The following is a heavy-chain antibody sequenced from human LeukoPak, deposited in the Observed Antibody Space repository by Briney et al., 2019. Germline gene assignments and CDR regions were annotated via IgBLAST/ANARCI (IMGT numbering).Heavy chain of an antibody. CDR1: GGSFSGYY. V-gene: IGHV4-34*01. CDR3: ARGLYYYDSSGYYGGYYFDY. D-gene: IGHD3-22*01. CDR2: INHSGST. Sequence: SETLSLTCAVYGGSFSGYYWSWIRQPPGKGLEWIGEINHSGSTNYNPSLKSRVTISVDTSKNQFSLKLSSVTAADTAVYYCARGLYYYDSSGYYGGYYFDYWGQGTLVTVSS. J-gene: IGHJ4*02.